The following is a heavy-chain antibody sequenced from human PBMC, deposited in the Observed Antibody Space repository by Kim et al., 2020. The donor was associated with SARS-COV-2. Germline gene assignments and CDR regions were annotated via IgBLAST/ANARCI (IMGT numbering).Heavy chain of an antibody. CDR2: IYYSGST. J-gene: IGHJ4*02. CDR3: ASLSDSSGWYYSLHYFDD. D-gene: IGHD6-19*01. CDR1: GGSISSSSYY. Sequence: SETLSLTCTVSGGSISSSSYYWGWIRQPPGKGLEWIGSIYYSGSTYYNPSLKSRVTISVDTSKNQFSLKLSSVTAADTAVYYCASLSDSSGWYYSLHYFDDWGQGTLVTVSS. V-gene: IGHV4-39*01.